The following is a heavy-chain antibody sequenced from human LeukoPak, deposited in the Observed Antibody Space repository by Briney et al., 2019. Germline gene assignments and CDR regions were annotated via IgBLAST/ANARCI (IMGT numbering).Heavy chain of an antibody. CDR2: FYNSGRS. Sequence: KASETLSLTCTVSDDSISDYYRGWIRQPPGKGLEWIGYFYNSGRSTYNPSLKSRVTISVDTSKNQFSLKLSSVTAADTAVYYCARAFFYGSASDAFDIWGQGTMVTVSS. J-gene: IGHJ3*02. CDR1: DDSISDYY. V-gene: IGHV4-59*12. D-gene: IGHD3-10*01. CDR3: ARAFFYGSASDAFDI.